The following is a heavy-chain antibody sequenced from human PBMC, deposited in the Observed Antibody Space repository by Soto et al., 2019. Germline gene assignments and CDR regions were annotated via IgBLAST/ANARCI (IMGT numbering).Heavy chain of an antibody. J-gene: IGHJ5*02. CDR1: AFTVSSNY. CDR2: IYSGGST. D-gene: IGHD6-19*01. V-gene: IGHV3-66*01. CDR3: ARDGAISVAGTETPLHNFFDP. Sequence: GGSLRLSCAASAFTVSSNYMSWVRQAPGKGLEWVSVIYSGGSTYYADSVKGRFTISRDNSKNTLYLQMNSLRAEDTAVYYCARDGAISVAGTETPLHNFFDPWGQGTLVTVSS.